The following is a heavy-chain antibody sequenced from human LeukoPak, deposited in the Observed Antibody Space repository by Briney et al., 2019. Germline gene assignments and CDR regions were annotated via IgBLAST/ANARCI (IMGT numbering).Heavy chain of an antibody. Sequence: KPSETLSLTCTVSGGTISSYYWNWIRQPPGKGLEWIGYIHYSGSTKYNPSLKSRVTISVDTSKNQFSLKLSSVTAADTAVYYCAREGDGDFLDYWGQGTLVTVSS. CDR2: IHYSGST. D-gene: IGHD3-16*01. CDR3: AREGDGDFLDY. V-gene: IGHV4-59*08. J-gene: IGHJ4*02. CDR1: GGTISSYY.